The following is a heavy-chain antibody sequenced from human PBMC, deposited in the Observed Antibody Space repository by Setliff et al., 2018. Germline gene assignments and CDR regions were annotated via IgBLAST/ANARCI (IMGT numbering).Heavy chain of an antibody. Sequence: PGESLKISCAASGFVFGTYGMHWVRQAPGKGLEWVALISYDGNKIYYADSVKGRFTVFRDNSKNTLYLQMSSLRPDDAAMYYCARDQFTNSGGLYCWGQGTLVTVSS. CDR1: GFVFGTYG. D-gene: IGHD1-7*01. V-gene: IGHV3-30*19. J-gene: IGHJ4*02. CDR3: ARDQFTNSGGLYC. CDR2: ISYDGNKI.